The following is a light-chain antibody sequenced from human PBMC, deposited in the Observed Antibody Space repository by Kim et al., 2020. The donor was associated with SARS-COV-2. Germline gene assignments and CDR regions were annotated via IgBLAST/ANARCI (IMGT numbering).Light chain of an antibody. CDR1: QSVGASY. V-gene: IGKV3-20*01. CDR3: QQYGSLPIT. Sequence: EILLTQSPGTLSLSPGERATLSCRASQSVGASYLAWYQQKPGQAPRLLIYRASSRATGIPDRVSGSGSGTDFTLTISGLEPEDFAVYYCQQYGSLPITFGQGTRLEIK. J-gene: IGKJ5*01. CDR2: RAS.